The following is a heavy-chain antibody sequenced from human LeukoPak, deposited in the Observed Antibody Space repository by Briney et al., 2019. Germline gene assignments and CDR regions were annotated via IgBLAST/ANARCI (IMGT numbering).Heavy chain of an antibody. Sequence: SETLSLTCAVYGGSFSGYYWSWIRQPPGKGLEWIGEINHSGSTNYNPSLKSRVTISVDTSKNQFSLKLSSVTAADTAVYYCARGRIAFDPWGQGTLVTVSS. J-gene: IGHJ5*02. D-gene: IGHD6-13*01. CDR3: ARGRIAFDP. CDR1: GGSFSGYY. V-gene: IGHV4-34*01. CDR2: INHSGST.